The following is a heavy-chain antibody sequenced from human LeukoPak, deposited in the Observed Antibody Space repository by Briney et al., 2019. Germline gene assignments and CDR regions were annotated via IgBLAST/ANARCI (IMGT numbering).Heavy chain of an antibody. CDR1: GFTFSSYG. CDR2: ISGSGGST. Sequence: PGGTLRLSCAASGFTFSSYGMSWVRQAPGKGLEWVSAISGSGGSTYYADSVKGRFTISRDNSKNTLYLQMNSLRAEDAAIYYCAKGRTGFSYGYGIDYWGQGTLVTVSS. V-gene: IGHV3-23*01. J-gene: IGHJ4*02. CDR3: AKGRTGFSYGYGIDY. D-gene: IGHD5-18*01.